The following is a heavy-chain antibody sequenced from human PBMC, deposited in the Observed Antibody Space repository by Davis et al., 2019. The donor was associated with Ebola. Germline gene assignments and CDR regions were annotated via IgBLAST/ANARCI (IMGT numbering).Heavy chain of an antibody. J-gene: IGHJ4*02. Sequence: GESLKISCKGSGYSFSSYWIAWVRQMPGKGLEWMGIIYAGDSDARYGPSFEGQVTISVDRYLTTAYLQWSSLKASDTAIYFCARQESLYGYIDYWGQGTLVTVSS. V-gene: IGHV5-51*01. CDR1: GYSFSSYW. CDR3: ARQESLYGYIDY. CDR2: IYAGDSDA. D-gene: IGHD5-24*01.